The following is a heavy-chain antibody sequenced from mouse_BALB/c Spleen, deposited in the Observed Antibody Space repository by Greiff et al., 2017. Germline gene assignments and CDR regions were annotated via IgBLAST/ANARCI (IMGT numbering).Heavy chain of an antibody. CDR1: GFTFSSYG. CDR3: ARAPYYYGSTDWYFDV. CDR2: INSNGGST. D-gene: IGHD1-1*01. V-gene: IGHV5-6-3*01. J-gene: IGHJ1*01. Sequence: EVKLMESGGGLVQPGGSLKLSCAASGFTFSSYGMSWVRQTPDKRLELVATINSNGGSTYYPDSVKGRFTISRDNAKNTLYLQMSSLKSEDTAMYYCARAPYYYGSTDWYFDVWGAGTTVTVSS.